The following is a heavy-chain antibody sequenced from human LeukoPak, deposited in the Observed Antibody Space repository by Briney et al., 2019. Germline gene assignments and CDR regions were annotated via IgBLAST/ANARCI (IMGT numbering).Heavy chain of an antibody. D-gene: IGHD3-10*01. CDR3: AKGDSYFPQTQSFDY. CDR1: GFTFSSYE. J-gene: IGHJ4*02. CDR2: ISSSGSTI. V-gene: IGHV3-48*03. Sequence: GGSLRLSCAASGFTFSSYEMNWVRQAPGKGLEWVSYISSSGSTIYYADSVKGRFTISRDNSKNTLYLQMNSLRAEDTAVYYCAKGDSYFPQTQSFDYWGQGTLVTVSS.